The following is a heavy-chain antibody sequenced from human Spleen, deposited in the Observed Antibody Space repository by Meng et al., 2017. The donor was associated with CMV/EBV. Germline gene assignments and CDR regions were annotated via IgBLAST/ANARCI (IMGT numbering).Heavy chain of an antibody. V-gene: IGHV1-69*04. D-gene: IGHD2-2*01. CDR2: VIPVLEIA. Sequence: ISWVRQAPGQGLEWMGRVIPVLEIANYAQKFQGRVTITADKSTTTAYMEMSSLTSEDTAVYYCAKDFNQEASECSATSCYYLDWLDPWGQGTLVTVSS. J-gene: IGHJ5*02. CDR3: AKDFNQEASECSATSCYYLDWLDP.